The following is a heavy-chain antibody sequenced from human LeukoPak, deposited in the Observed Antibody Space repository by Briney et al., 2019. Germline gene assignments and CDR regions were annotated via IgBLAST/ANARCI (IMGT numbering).Heavy chain of an antibody. CDR1: GGSISSYY. Sequence: SETLSLTCTVSGGSISSYYWSRIRQPPGKGLEWIGYIYYSGSTNYNPSLKSRVTISVDTSKNQFSLKLTSVTAADTAVYYCARGRAQLPYFDYWGQGTLVTVSS. J-gene: IGHJ4*02. CDR2: IYYSGST. V-gene: IGHV4-59*01. CDR3: ARGRAQLPYFDY. D-gene: IGHD2-2*01.